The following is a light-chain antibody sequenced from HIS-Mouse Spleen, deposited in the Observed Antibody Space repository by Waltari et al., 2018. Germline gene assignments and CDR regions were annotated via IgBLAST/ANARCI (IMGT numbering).Light chain of an antibody. CDR3: QQFNSYPLT. Sequence: AIQLTQSPSSLSASVGVRVTITCRASQGISSALAWYQQKPGKAHKLLIYDASSLESGVPSRFSGSGSGTDFTLTISSLQPEDFETYYCQQFNSYPLTFGGGTKVEIK. J-gene: IGKJ4*01. CDR1: QGISSA. CDR2: DAS. V-gene: IGKV1-13*02.